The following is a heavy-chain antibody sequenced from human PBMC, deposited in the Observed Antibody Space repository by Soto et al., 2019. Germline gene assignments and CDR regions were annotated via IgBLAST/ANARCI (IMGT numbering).Heavy chain of an antibody. Sequence: ASVKVSCKASGYTFTSYYMHWVRQAPGQGLEWMGIINPSGGSTSYAQKFQGRVTMTRDTSTSTVYMELSSLRSEDTAVYYCARTPVTTRYYYYYMDVWGKGTTVTVSS. D-gene: IGHD4-17*01. CDR2: INPSGGST. CDR3: ARTPVTTRYYYYYMDV. V-gene: IGHV1-46*01. J-gene: IGHJ6*03. CDR1: GYTFTSYY.